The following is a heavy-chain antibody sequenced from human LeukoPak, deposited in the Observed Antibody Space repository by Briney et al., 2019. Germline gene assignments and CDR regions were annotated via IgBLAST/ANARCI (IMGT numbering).Heavy chain of an antibody. Sequence: GASVKVSCKASGYTFTSYDINWVRQATGQGLEWMGWMNPNSGNTGYAQKFQGRVTITRNTSISTAYMELSSLRSEDTAVYYCARSSRIAARRQRLNWFDPWGQGTLVTVSS. D-gene: IGHD6-6*01. CDR3: ARSSRIAARRQRLNWFDP. CDR1: GYTFTSYD. J-gene: IGHJ5*02. CDR2: MNPNSGNT. V-gene: IGHV1-8*03.